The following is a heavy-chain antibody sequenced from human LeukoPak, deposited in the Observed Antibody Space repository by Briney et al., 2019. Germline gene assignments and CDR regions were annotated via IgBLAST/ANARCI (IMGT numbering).Heavy chain of an antibody. V-gene: IGHV1-2*02. J-gene: IGHJ3*02. Sequence: ASVKVSCKASGHTFTGYYMHWVRQAPGQGLEWMGWINPNSGGTNYAQKFQGRVTMTRDTSISTAYMELSRLRSDDTAVYYCARSSDSSGYYLGGDAFDIWGQGTMVTVSS. CDR2: INPNSGGT. CDR3: ARSSDSSGYYLGGDAFDI. CDR1: GHTFTGYY. D-gene: IGHD3-22*01.